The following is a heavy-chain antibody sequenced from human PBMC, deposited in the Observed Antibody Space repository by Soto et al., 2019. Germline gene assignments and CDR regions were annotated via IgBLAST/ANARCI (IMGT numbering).Heavy chain of an antibody. CDR1: GGSISSSNW. D-gene: IGHD1-20*01. CDR3: ARYNWNDGTFDY. V-gene: IGHV4-4*02. Sequence: SETLSLTCAVSGGSISSSNWWSWVRQPPGKGLEWIGETYHSGSTNYNPSLKSRVTISVDKSKNQFSLKLSSVTAADTAVYHCARYNWNDGTFDYWGQGTLVTVSS. J-gene: IGHJ4*02. CDR2: TYHSGST.